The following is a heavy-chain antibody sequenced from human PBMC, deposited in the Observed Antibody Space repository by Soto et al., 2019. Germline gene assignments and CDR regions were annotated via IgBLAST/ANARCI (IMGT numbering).Heavy chain of an antibody. Sequence: QITLKESGPTLVKPTQTLTLTCTFSGFSLSTSGVGVGWIRQPPGKALEWLALIYWDDDKRYSPSLKSRFTIPNXXAXDXXVLTTTSLDPVDTATDYCAHLPSPPGGYYCCGMDDWGPGTTVTVSS. J-gene: IGHJ6*02. CDR1: GFSLSTSGVG. CDR3: AHLPSPPGGYYCCGMDD. CDR2: IYWDDDK. D-gene: IGHD3-10*01. V-gene: IGHV2-5*02.